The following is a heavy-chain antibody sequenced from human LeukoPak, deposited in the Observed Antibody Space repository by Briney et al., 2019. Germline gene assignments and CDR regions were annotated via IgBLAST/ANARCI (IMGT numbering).Heavy chain of an antibody. D-gene: IGHD1-14*01. J-gene: IGHJ4*02. CDR3: AREKAEDFDY. CDR1: GFAFSSYS. Sequence: GGSLRLSCAASGFAFSSYSMNWVRQAPGMGLEWVSSIGSSSISIYYADSGKGRFTTSRDNAKNSLYLQMNSLRPDDTAVYFCAREKAEDFDYWGQGTLVTVSS. V-gene: IGHV3-21*01. CDR2: IGSSSISI.